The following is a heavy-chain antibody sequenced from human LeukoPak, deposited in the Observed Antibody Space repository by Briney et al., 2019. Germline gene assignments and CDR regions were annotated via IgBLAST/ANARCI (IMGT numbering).Heavy chain of an antibody. D-gene: IGHD6-19*01. CDR2: TNHSGST. Sequence: PSETLSLTCAVYGGSFSGYYWSWIRQPPGKGLEWIGETNHSGSTNYNPSLKSRVTISVDTSKNQFSLKLSSVTAADTAVYYCARHLLYSSGWYGYYFDYWGQGTLVTVSS. J-gene: IGHJ4*02. CDR1: GGSFSGYY. V-gene: IGHV4-34*01. CDR3: ARHLLYSSGWYGYYFDY.